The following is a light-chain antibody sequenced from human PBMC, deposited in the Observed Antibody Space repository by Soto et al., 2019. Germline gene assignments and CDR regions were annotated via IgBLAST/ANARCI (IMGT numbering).Light chain of an antibody. Sequence: ETLMTQSPATLSVSPWERATLSCRASQSVNNNLAWYQQKLGQAPRVLIYGASTRATGIPARFTGSGSGTEFIRTITSLQSEDSAGDYCQEYNTWPWTGGQGTKGEFK. CDR2: GAS. J-gene: IGKJ1*01. CDR3: QEYNTWPWT. V-gene: IGKV3-15*01. CDR1: QSVNNN.